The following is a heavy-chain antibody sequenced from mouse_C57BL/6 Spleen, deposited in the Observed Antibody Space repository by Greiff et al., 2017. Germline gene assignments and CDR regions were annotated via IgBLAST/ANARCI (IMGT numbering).Heavy chain of an antibody. V-gene: IGHV1-26*01. CDR1: GYTFTDYY. D-gene: IGHD2-4*01. CDR3: AIYDYDGDYYAMDY. CDR2: INPNNGGT. Sequence: VQLQQSGPELVKPGASVKISCKASGYTFTDYYMNWVKQSHGKSLEWIGDINPNNGGTSYNQKFKGKATLTVDKTSSTAYMGLRSLTSEDSAVYYCAIYDYDGDYYAMDYWGQGTSVTVSS. J-gene: IGHJ4*01.